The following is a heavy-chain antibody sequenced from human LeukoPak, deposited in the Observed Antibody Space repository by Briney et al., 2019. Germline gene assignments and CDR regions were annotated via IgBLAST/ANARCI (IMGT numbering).Heavy chain of an antibody. V-gene: IGHV3-23*01. CDR1: GFTFSSYA. D-gene: IGHD3-22*01. CDR3: AKDYYYDSSGYLSYFDY. CDR2: ISGSGGST. Sequence: PGGSLRLSCAASGFTFSSYAMSWVRQAPGKGLEWVSAISGSGGSTYYADSVKGRFTISRDNSKNTLYLQMNSLRAEDTAVYYCAKDYYYDSSGYLSYFDYWGQGTLVTVSS. J-gene: IGHJ4*02.